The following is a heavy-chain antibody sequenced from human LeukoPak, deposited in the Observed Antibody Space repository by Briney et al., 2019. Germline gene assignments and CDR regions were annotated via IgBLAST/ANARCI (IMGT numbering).Heavy chain of an antibody. D-gene: IGHD5-12*01. V-gene: IGHV1-8*02. CDR3: ARGRSTGYPYYFEY. CDR1: GYTFTSYD. CDR2: MNPNSGST. Sequence: GASVKVSCKASGYTFTSYDIXXXXXATXQXXXWXXXMNPNSGSTGYAQKFQGRVTXXRNTSIXTAYMELSGLRSEDTAVYYCARGRSTGYPYYFEYWGQGTLVTVSS. J-gene: IGHJ4*02.